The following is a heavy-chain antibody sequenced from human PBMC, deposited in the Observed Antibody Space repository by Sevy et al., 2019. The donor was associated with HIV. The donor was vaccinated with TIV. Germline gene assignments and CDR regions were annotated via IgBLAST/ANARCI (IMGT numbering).Heavy chain of an antibody. CDR3: GRAQGYYVINSCFGGCINAYDI. D-gene: IGHD2-15*01. J-gene: IGHJ3*02. Sequence: GGSLRLSCAASGFAFSDYAMHWVRQVPGKGLEWVSGISWNSGAIGYADSVKGRFTISRDNAKNSLILQMNSLRVEDTALYDCGRAQGYYVINSCFGGCINAYDIGGQGTMVTVSS. CDR2: ISWNSGAI. CDR1: GFAFSDYA. V-gene: IGHV3-9*01.